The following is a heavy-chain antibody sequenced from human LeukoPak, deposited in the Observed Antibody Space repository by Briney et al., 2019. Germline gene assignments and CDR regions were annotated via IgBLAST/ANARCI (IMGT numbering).Heavy chain of an antibody. Sequence: TPGGSLRLSCAASGFTFSNAWLSWVRQAPGKGLEWVGRIKSRTDGGTTDYAAPVKGRFTISRDDSKNTLYMQMNSLKTEDTGVYYCTTQTGYSGSYWVLDYWGQGTLATVSS. J-gene: IGHJ4*02. CDR1: GFTFSNAW. V-gene: IGHV3-15*01. D-gene: IGHD1-26*01. CDR3: TTQTGYSGSYWVLDY. CDR2: IKSRTDGGTT.